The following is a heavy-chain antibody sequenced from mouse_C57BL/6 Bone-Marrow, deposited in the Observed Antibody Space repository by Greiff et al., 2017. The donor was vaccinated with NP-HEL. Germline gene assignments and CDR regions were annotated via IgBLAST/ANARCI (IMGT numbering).Heavy chain of an antibody. V-gene: IGHV1-72*01. J-gene: IGHJ4*01. Sequence: QVQLQQPGAELVKPGASVKLSCKASGYTFTSYWMHWVKQRPGRGLEWIGSIEPTSGGTQYNEKFKSKATLTVDKPSSTAYRQLSSLTAEDSAVYYCAKIREDLAYAMDYWGQGASVTVYS. CDR2: IEPTSGGT. CDR3: AKIREDLAYAMDY. CDR1: GYTFTSYW. D-gene: IGHD3-3*01.